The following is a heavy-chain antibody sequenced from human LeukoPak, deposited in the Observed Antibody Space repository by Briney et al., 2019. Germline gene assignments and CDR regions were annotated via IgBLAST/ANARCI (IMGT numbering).Heavy chain of an antibody. Sequence: PSETLSLTCTVSGDSISSSHYYWGWIRQTPGKGLEWIGSIYSGGETHYNPSLNSRVTIFLDTSKNRFSLNLISVTATDTAVYYCVRDYSNFVQGDWGQGTLVTVSS. J-gene: IGHJ4*02. V-gene: IGHV4-39*02. CDR2: IYSGGET. CDR3: VRDYSNFVQGD. D-gene: IGHD4-11*01. CDR1: GDSISSSHYY.